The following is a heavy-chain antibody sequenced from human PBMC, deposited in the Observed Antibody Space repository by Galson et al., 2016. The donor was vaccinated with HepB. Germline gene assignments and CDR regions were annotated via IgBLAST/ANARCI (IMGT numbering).Heavy chain of an antibody. Sequence: SVKASCKASGGTFSGYTLSWVRQAPGQGLEWVGGIIPVFHTINYAQRFQGRVTITADKSTNTAYMELSSLRSEDTALYYCARGARCSGACCYLPFEHWGQGTLVTVSS. CDR1: GGTFSGYT. CDR2: IIPVFHTI. D-gene: IGHD2-15*01. CDR3: ARGARCSGACCYLPFEH. J-gene: IGHJ1*01. V-gene: IGHV1-69*06.